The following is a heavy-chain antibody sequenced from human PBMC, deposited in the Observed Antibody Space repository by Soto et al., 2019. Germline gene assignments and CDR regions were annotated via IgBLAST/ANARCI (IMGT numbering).Heavy chain of an antibody. CDR2: IDPSDSYT. D-gene: IGHD2-2*01. J-gene: IGHJ4*02. CDR1: GYSFNSYW. Sequence: GESQKISCEGSGYSFNSYWISWVRQMPGKGLEWMGRIDPSDSYTNYSPSFQGQVTISADKSISTAYLQWSSLKASDTAMYYCARLYCSSTSFNIFDYWGQGTLVTVS. V-gene: IGHV5-10-1*01. CDR3: ARLYCSSTSFNIFDY.